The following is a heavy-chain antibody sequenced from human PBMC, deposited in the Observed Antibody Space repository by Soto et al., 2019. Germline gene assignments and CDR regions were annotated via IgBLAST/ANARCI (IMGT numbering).Heavy chain of an antibody. J-gene: IGHJ4*01. V-gene: IGHV4-34*01. CDR2: INHSGST. CDR3: ARGMAVAGHYFDS. Sequence: QVQLQQWGAGLLKPSETLSLTCAVYGGSFSGYYWSWIRQPPGKGLEWIGEINHSGSTNYNPSLKSRVTISVDTSKNQFSLKLSSVTAADTAVYYCARGMAVAGHYFDSWGRGTPVTVSS. CDR1: GGSFSGYY. D-gene: IGHD6-19*01.